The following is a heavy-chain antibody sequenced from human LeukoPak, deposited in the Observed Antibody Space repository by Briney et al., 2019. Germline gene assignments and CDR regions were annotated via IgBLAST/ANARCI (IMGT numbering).Heavy chain of an antibody. CDR3: ARQWLGIDY. D-gene: IGHD6-19*01. Sequence: SETLSLTCTVSGGSISSSSYYWGWIRQPPGKGLEWIGYIYYSGSTNYNPSLESRVAISVDTSKNQFSLKLSSVTAADTAVYYCARQWLGIDYWGQGTLVTVSS. J-gene: IGHJ4*02. V-gene: IGHV4-61*05. CDR2: IYYSGST. CDR1: GGSISSSSYY.